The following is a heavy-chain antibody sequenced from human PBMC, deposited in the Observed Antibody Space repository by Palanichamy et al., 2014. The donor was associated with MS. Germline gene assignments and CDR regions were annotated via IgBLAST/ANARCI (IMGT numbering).Heavy chain of an antibody. CDR1: GFAFSSYW. CDR3: ARDKVRDSTLGSSFHY. CDR2: IKQDGSEN. D-gene: IGHD3-3*02. J-gene: IGHJ4*02. V-gene: IGHV3-7*03. Sequence: EVQLVESGGGLAQPGGSLRLSCAASGFAFSSYWMSWVRQAPGKELEWVATIKQDGSENYYVDSVKGRFTISRDNAKNSLFLQMSSLRAEDTAVYYCARDKVRDSTLGSSFHYWGQGTLVAVSS.